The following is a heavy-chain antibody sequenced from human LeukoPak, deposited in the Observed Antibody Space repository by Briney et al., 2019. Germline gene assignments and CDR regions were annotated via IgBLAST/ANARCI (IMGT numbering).Heavy chain of an antibody. CDR3: ARGGDRRGFDY. Sequence: PSETLSHTCTVSGGSISDGGYYWSWIRQHPGKGLEWIGYIYDSGTTYYSPALQSRVTISVDTSDNKFSLKLKSLTAADTAVYYCARGGDRRGFDYWGQGTLVTASS. CDR2: IYDSGTT. CDR1: GGSISDGGYY. D-gene: IGHD1-14*01. J-gene: IGHJ4*02. V-gene: IGHV4-31*03.